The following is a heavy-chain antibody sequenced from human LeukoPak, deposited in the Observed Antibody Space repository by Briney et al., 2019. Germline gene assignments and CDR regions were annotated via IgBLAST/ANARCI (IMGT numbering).Heavy chain of an antibody. CDR2: ISYDGSNK. CDR1: GFTFSSYA. J-gene: IGHJ4*02. V-gene: IGHV3-30*04. CDR3: ARDLNTAMDY. Sequence: PGGSLRLSCAASGFTFSSYAMHWVRQAPGKRLEWVAVISYDGSNKYYADSVKGRFTISRDNSKNTLYLQMNSLRAEDTAVYYCARDLNTAMDYWGQGTLVTVSS. D-gene: IGHD5-18*01.